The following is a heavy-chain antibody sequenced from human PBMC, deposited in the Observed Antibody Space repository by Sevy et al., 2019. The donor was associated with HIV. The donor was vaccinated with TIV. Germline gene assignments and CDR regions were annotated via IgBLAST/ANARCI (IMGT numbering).Heavy chain of an antibody. J-gene: IGHJ4*02. Sequence: SQTLSLTCTVSGGSITSLYWNWIRQPPGKGLEWIANIYYNGHINYNPSLKSRVTLSLDTSKNQCSLRLDSVTAADTAMYYCAGENAWGRGYSWGQGTLVTVSS. CDR3: AGENAWGRGYS. V-gene: IGHV4-59*08. D-gene: IGHD1-26*01. CDR2: IYYNGHI. CDR1: GGSITSLY.